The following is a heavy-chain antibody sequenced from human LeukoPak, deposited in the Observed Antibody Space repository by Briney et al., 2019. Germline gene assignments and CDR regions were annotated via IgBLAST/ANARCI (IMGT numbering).Heavy chain of an antibody. Sequence: PSETLSLTCTVSGDSISNSNYYWGWIRQPPGKGLEWIGSIYYSGSTYYNPSLKSRVTISVDTSKNQFSLKLSSVTAADTAVYYCARVGPWVNPDYYYYYMDVWGKGTTVTVSS. CDR3: ARVGPWVNPDYYYYYMDV. J-gene: IGHJ6*03. CDR2: IYYSGST. CDR1: GDSISNSNYY. D-gene: IGHD1-14*01. V-gene: IGHV4-39*01.